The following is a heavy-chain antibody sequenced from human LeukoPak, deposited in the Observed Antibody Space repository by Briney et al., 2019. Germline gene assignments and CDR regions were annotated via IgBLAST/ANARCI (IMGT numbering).Heavy chain of an antibody. CDR1: GGTFSSYA. CDR3: ARDLGAAADYYYYYGMDV. V-gene: IGHV1-69*04. Sequence: SVKVSCKASGGTFSSYAISWVRQAPGQGLEWMGRIIPIFGIANYAQKFQGRVTITADKSTSTAYMELSSLRSEDTAVYCCARDLGAAADYYYYYGMDVWGQGTTVTVSS. D-gene: IGHD6-13*01. CDR2: IIPIFGIA. J-gene: IGHJ6*02.